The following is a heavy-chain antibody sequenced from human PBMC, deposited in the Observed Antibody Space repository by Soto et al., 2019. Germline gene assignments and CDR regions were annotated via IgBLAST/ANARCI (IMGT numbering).Heavy chain of an antibody. CDR1: GFTFSDYA. D-gene: IGHD6-19*01. CDR3: AKGGRQWLVTSDFNY. CDR2: VSHDGRNT. Sequence: VQLVESGGGVVQPGRSLRLSCAASGFTFSDYAMHWVRQAPGKGLEWVAVVSHDGRNTHYADSVKGRFTISRDSSKDTVSLEMASLRAEDTAVYYWAKGGRQWLVTSDFNYWGQGALVTVSS. J-gene: IGHJ4*02. V-gene: IGHV3-30*18.